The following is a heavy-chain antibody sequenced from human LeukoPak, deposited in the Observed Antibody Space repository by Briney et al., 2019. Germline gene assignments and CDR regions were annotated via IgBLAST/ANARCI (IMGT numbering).Heavy chain of an antibody. D-gene: IGHD3-10*01. Sequence: GGSLRLSCAASGFTLSSYAMTWVRQAPGKGLEWVSDIGDSGATTYYADSVKGRFTISKDNSKNTLYLQMSSLRAEDTAVYFCASLHYYGSGAYYLSYWGQGTLVTVSS. CDR3: ASLHYYGSGAYYLSY. J-gene: IGHJ4*02. CDR1: GFTLSSYA. CDR2: IGDSGATT. V-gene: IGHV3-23*01.